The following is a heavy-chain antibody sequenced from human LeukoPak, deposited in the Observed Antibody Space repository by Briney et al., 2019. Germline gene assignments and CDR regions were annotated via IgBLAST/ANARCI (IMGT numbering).Heavy chain of an antibody. CDR1: GFTFSSYW. J-gene: IGHJ4*02. D-gene: IGHD3-10*01. Sequence: PGGSLRLSCAASGFTFSSYWMSWVRQAPGKGLKWVANIKQDGSEKYYVDSVKGRFTISRDNAKNSLYLQMNSLRAEDTAVYYCARVPDRIHGDTWFDYWGQGTLVTVSS. V-gene: IGHV3-7*01. CDR2: IKQDGSEK. CDR3: ARVPDRIHGDTWFDY.